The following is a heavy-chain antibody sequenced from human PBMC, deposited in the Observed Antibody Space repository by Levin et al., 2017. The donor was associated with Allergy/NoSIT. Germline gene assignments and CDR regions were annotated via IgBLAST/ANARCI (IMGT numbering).Heavy chain of an antibody. Sequence: PSQTLSLTCAVSGGSISSNNWWSWVRQPPGKGLEWIGEIYHSGGTNYNASLKSRVTISVDKSKNQFSLNLTSVTAADTAIYYCARDGHRPYSSAYYTRRWFDPWGPGTLVTVSS. J-gene: IGHJ5*02. D-gene: IGHD6-19*01. CDR1: GGSISSNNW. CDR3: ARDGHRPYSSAYYTRRWFDP. CDR2: IYHSGGT. V-gene: IGHV4-4*02.